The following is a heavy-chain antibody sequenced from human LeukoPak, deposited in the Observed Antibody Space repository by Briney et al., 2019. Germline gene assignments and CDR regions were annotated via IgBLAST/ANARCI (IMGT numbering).Heavy chain of an antibody. V-gene: IGHV3-21*01. CDR1: GFTFSSYS. CDR3: ARRGIAAAGGRGDYFDY. D-gene: IGHD6-13*01. Sequence: GGSLRLSCAASGFTFSSYSMNWVRQAPGKGLEWVSSISSSSSYIYYADSVKGRFTISRDNAKNSLYLQMNSLRAEDTAVYYCARRGIAAAGGRGDYFDYWGQGTLVTVSS. CDR2: ISSSSSYI. J-gene: IGHJ4*02.